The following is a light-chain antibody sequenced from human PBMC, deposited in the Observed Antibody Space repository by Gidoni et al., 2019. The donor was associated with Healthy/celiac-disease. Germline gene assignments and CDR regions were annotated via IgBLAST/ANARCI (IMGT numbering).Light chain of an antibody. CDR3: QQYYSTLFT. CDR1: QSVLYSSNNKNY. Sequence: DIVMTKSPESLAGSLGERATINCKSSQSVLYSSNNKNYLAWYQQQPGQPPKLLIYWASTRESGVPDRFSGSGSGTDFTLTISSLQAEVVAVYYCQQYYSTLFTFGPGTKVDIK. CDR2: WAS. V-gene: IGKV4-1*01. J-gene: IGKJ3*01.